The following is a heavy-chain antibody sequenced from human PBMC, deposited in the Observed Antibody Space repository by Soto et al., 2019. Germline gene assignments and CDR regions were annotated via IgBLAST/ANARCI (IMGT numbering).Heavy chain of an antibody. J-gene: IGHJ5*02. CDR2: IYYSGST. Sequence: SETLSLTCTVSGGSISSYYWSWIRQPPGKGLEWIGYIYYSGSTYYNPSLKSRVTISVDKSKNQFSLKLSSVTAADTAVYYCASVAKTINWPDNWGQGTLVTVS. CDR1: GGSISSYY. V-gene: IGHV4-59*12. CDR3: ASVAKTINWPDN.